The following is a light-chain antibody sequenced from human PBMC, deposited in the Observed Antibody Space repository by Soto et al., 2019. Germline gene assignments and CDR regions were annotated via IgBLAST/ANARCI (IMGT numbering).Light chain of an antibody. J-gene: IGKJ1*01. CDR3: QQYDNWLRT. CDR2: GAS. CDR1: QDISTN. V-gene: IGKV3-15*01. Sequence: EIVMTQSPATLSVSPGERATLSCRASQDISTNLAWYQQKPGQAPGLLIYGASTRATGIPARFGGSGSGTEFTLTISSLQSEDFAVYYCQQYDNWLRTFGQGTKVDIK.